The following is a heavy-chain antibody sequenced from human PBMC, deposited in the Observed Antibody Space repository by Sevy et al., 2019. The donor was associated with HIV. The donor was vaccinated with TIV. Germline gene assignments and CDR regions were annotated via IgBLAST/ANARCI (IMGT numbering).Heavy chain of an antibody. CDR3: ARDMRLPTTTMSMDV. CDR1: GFTFSSYS. V-gene: IGHV3-48*02. D-gene: IGHD4-17*01. CDR2: ISSSSSTI. Sequence: GGSLRLSCAASGFTFSSYSMNWVRQAPGKGLEWVSYISSSSSTIYYADSVKGRFTISRDNAKNSLYLQMNSLRDEDTAVYDCARDMRLPTTTMSMDVWGQGTTVTVSS. J-gene: IGHJ6*02.